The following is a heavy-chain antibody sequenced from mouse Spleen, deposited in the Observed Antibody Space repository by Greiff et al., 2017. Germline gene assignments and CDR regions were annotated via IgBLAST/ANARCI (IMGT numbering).Heavy chain of an antibody. V-gene: IGHV1-80*01. CDR3: ATITTEWGYFDY. J-gene: IGHJ2*01. CDR1: GYAFSSYW. D-gene: IGHD1-1*01. CDR2: IYPGDGDT. Sequence: VQLQQSGAELVKPGASVKISCKASGYAFSSYWMNWVKQRPGKGLEWIGQIYPGDGDTNYNGKFKGKATLTADKSSSTAYMQLSSLTSEDSAVYFCATITTEWGYFDYWGQGTTLTVSS.